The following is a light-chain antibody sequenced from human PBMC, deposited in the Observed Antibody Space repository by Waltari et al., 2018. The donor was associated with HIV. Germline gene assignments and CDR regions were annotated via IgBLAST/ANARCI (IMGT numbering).Light chain of an antibody. CDR3: SSYTSSSTWV. CDR1: SSDVGGYHY. CDR2: DVS. Sequence: QSALTPPAPVSGSPGQAIPISCTGPSSDVGGYHYSTWYQQHPGKAPKPMIYDVSNRPSGVSNRFSGSKSGNTASLTISGLQAEDEADYYCSSYTSSSTWVFGGGTKLTVL. V-gene: IGLV2-14*03. J-gene: IGLJ3*02.